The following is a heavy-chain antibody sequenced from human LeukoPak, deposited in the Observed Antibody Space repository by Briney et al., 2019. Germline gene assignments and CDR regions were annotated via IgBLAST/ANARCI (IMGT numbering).Heavy chain of an antibody. CDR2: ISGSGGST. CDR3: AKGGLVPAAGRSELHNWFDP. J-gene: IGHJ5*02. V-gene: IGHV3-23*01. CDR1: GFTFSSYA. D-gene: IGHD2-2*01. Sequence: GGSLRLSCAASGFTFSSYAMSWVRQAPGKGLEWVSAISGSGGSTYYADSVKGRFTISRDNSKNTLYLQMNSLRAEDTAVYYCAKGGLVPAAGRSELHNWFDPWGQGTLVTVSS.